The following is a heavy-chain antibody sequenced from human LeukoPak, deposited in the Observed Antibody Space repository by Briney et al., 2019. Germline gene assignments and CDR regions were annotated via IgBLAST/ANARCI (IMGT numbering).Heavy chain of an antibody. D-gene: IGHD1-26*01. Sequence: GASVTVSCKASGYTFTTYGISWMRQAPGQGLEWMGWISVYNGNRNYAQKFQDRVVMTTDTSTSTAYMELRSLNSDDTAVYYCARTAVGAPSYFHYWGQGTLVTVSS. CDR2: ISVYNGNR. J-gene: IGHJ1*01. CDR3: ARTAVGAPSYFHY. V-gene: IGHV1-18*01. CDR1: GYTFTTYG.